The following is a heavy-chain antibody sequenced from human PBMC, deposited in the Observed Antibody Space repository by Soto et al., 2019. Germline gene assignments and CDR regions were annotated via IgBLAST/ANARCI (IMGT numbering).Heavy chain of an antibody. D-gene: IGHD4-4*01. J-gene: IGHJ4*02. V-gene: IGHV3-48*01. CDR3: AREQTPKTTRAIDY. Sequence: EVQLVESGGGLVQPGGSLRLSCAASGFTFSYYSMNWVRQVPGKGLEWVSYINSRSDTIFYADSVKGRFTISRDNAKNSLYLHMNTPRADDTALYYCAREQTPKTTRAIDYWGQGTLVTVSS. CDR1: GFTFSYYS. CDR2: INSRSDTI.